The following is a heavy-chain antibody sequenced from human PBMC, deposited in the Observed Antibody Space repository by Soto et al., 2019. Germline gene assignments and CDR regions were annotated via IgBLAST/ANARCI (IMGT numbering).Heavy chain of an antibody. D-gene: IGHD5-18*01. CDR3: AKDFLSLEVTPGINCFDP. CDR2: ISYDGSNK. V-gene: IGHV3-30*18. J-gene: IGHJ5*02. Sequence: SLRLSCAASGFTFSSYGMHWVRQAPGKGLEWVAVISYDGSNKYYADSVKGRFTTSRDNSKNTLYLQMNSLRAEDTAVYYCAKDFLSLEVTPGINCFDPWGQGTLVTVSS. CDR1: GFTFSSYG.